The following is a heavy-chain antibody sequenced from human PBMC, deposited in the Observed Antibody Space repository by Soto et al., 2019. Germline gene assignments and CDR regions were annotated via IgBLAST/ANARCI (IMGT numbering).Heavy chain of an antibody. CDR3: ARRRKYCSGGSCYQDFDY. V-gene: IGHV4-59*08. CDR2: IYYSGST. Sequence: SETLSLTCTVSGGSISSYYWSWIRQPPGKGLVWIGYIYYSGSTNYNPSLKSRVTISVDTSKNQFSLKLSSVTAADTAVYYCARRRKYCSGGSCYQDFDYWGQGTLVTVSS. D-gene: IGHD2-15*01. CDR1: GGSISSYY. J-gene: IGHJ4*02.